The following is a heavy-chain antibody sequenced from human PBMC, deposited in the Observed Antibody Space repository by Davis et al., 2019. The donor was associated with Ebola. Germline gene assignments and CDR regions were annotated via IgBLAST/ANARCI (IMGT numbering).Heavy chain of an antibody. Sequence: GGSLRLSCKGSGYSFPNYWLGWVRQLPGKGLEWMGIIYPGDSDTRYSPSFQGHVTISADKSISTAYLQWSSLKASDTGIYYCARYSGDDHFNWFDPWGQGTLVTVSS. D-gene: IGHD5-12*01. CDR3: ARYSGDDHFNWFDP. CDR2: IYPGDSDT. V-gene: IGHV5-51*01. CDR1: GYSFPNYW. J-gene: IGHJ5*02.